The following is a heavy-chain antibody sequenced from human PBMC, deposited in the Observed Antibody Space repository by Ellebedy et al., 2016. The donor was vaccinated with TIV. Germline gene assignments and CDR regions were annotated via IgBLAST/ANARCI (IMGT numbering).Heavy chain of an antibody. Sequence: GSLRLSXTVSGGSISSYYWSWIRQPPGKGLEWIGYIYYSGSTNYNPSLKSRVTISVDTSKNQFSLKLSSVTAADTAVYYCARAGRPTSYYDFWSGSYYFDYWGQGTLVTVSS. CDR2: IYYSGST. V-gene: IGHV4-59*01. D-gene: IGHD3-3*01. CDR1: GGSISSYY. CDR3: ARAGRPTSYYDFWSGSYYFDY. J-gene: IGHJ4*02.